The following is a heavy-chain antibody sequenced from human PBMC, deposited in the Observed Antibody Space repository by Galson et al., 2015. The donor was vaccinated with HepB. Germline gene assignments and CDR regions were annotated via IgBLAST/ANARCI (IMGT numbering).Heavy chain of an antibody. CDR2: ISGSGGST. CDR1: GFTFSSYA. D-gene: IGHD1-1*01. V-gene: IGHV3-23*01. Sequence: SLRLSCAASGFTFSSYAMSWVRQAPGKELEWVSTISGSGGSTYYADSVKGRFTISRDSSKNTLYLQMNSLRAEDTAVYYCAKGVTTNDGYYYYYMDVWGKGTTVTVSS. J-gene: IGHJ6*03. CDR3: AKGVTTNDGYYYYYMDV.